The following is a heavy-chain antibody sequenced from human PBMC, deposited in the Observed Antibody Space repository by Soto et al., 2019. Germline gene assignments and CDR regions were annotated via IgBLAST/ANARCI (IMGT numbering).Heavy chain of an antibody. CDR3: AGEPPDY. CDR1: GYTFTNFD. CDR2: ISPYNGDT. Sequence: QVQLAQSGAEVKKPGASVKVSCQAYGYTFTNFDINWVRLAPGQWLEWVGRISPYNGDTNPAQKVQDRVSMTTDTRTTASYTELRTLRSDATAVYYGAGEPPDYWGQGTLVTVAS. V-gene: IGHV1-18*01. J-gene: IGHJ4*02.